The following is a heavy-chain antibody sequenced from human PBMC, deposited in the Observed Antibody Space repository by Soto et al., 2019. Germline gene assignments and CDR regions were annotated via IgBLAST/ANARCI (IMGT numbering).Heavy chain of an antibody. CDR1: GYSIRSSSW. Sequence: PSETLSLTCDVSGYSIRSSSWWGWIRQPPGKGLEWIGCVDHSGSTYYSPSLKSRVIMSVDTSKNQFSLHLRSVTAVDTAMYYCARGTIVARQHLNYWGQGTLITVSS. V-gene: IGHV4-28*01. J-gene: IGHJ4*02. CDR3: ARGTIVARQHLNY. CDR2: VDHSGST. D-gene: IGHD6-6*01.